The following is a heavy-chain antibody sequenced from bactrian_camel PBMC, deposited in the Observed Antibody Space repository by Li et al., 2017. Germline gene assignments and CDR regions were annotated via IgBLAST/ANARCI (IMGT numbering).Heavy chain of an antibody. V-gene: IGHV3S40*01. D-gene: IGHD2*01. J-gene: IGHJ6*01. CDR3: AARGPYCYTKLSVADFTY. CDR2: IAIGGGST. Sequence: DVQLVESGGGSVQARESLRLSYVASGYTLPMNMGWFRQPPGKEREGVAAIAIGGGSTFYADSVKGRFTISQDSAKNTVYLQMNSLKPEDTAMYYCAARGPYCYTKLSVADFTYWGQGTQVTVS. CDR1: GYTLPMN.